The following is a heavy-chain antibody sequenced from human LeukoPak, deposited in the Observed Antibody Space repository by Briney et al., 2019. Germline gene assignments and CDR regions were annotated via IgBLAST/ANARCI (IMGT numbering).Heavy chain of an antibody. D-gene: IGHD3-22*01. V-gene: IGHV3-21*01. CDR1: GFTFSSYS. CDR2: ISSSSSYI. CDR3: AREKYYYDSSGYSEFDC. J-gene: IGHJ4*02. Sequence: GGSLRLSCAASGFTFSSYSMNWVRQAPGKGLEWVSSISSSSSYIYYADSVKGRFTISRDNAKNSLYLQMNSLRAEDTAVYHCAREKYYYDSSGYSEFDCWGQGTLVTVSS.